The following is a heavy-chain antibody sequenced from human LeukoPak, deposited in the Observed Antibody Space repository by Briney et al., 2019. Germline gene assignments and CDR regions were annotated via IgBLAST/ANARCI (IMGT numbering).Heavy chain of an antibody. V-gene: IGHV3-7*01. D-gene: IGHD6-25*01. CDR1: GFTFSSYW. CDR3: ARDRAAGDY. J-gene: IGHJ4*02. Sequence: GGSLRLSCAASGFTFSSYWMTWVRQAPGKGLEWVANIKQDGSEKYYVDSVKGRFTISRDNAKNSLSLHMNSLRAEDTAVYYCARDRAAGDYWGQGTLVTVSS. CDR2: IKQDGSEK.